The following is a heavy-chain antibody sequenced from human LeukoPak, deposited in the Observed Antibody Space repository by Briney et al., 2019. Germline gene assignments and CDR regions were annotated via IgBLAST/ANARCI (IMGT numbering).Heavy chain of an antibody. J-gene: IGHJ4*02. CDR3: AKCLSLRQQLVLGY. CDR2: ISYDGSNK. CDR1: GFTFSSYG. V-gene: IGHV3-30*18. Sequence: GGSLRLSCAASGFTFSSYGMHWVRQAPGKGLEWVAVISYDGSNKYYADSVKGRFTISRDNSKNTLYLQMNSLRAEDTAVYYCAKCLSLRQQLVLGYWGQGTLVTVSS. D-gene: IGHD6-13*01.